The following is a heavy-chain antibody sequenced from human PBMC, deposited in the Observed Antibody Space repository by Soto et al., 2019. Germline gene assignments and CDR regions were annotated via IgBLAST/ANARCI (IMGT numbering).Heavy chain of an antibody. CDR1: GFTFSSYG. Sequence: GGSLRLSCAASGFTFSSYGMHWVRQAPGKGLEWVAVIWYDGSNKYYADSVKGRFTISRDNSKNTLYLQMNSLRAEDTAVYYCARRRGKYDILTGVDYWGQGTLVTVSS. V-gene: IGHV3-33*01. CDR3: ARRRGKYDILTGVDY. D-gene: IGHD3-9*01. CDR2: IWYDGSNK. J-gene: IGHJ4*02.